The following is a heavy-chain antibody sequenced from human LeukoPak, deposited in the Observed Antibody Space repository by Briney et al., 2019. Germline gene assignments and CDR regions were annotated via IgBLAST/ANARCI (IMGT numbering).Heavy chain of an antibody. Sequence: PSETLSLTCAVSGYSISSGYYWGWIRQPPGKGLEWIGSIYYSGSTYYNPSLKSRVTISVDTSKNQFSLKLSSVTAADTAVYYCATLSFDSSSFLDYWGQGTLVTVSS. D-gene: IGHD6-13*01. V-gene: IGHV4-38-2*01. J-gene: IGHJ4*02. CDR3: ATLSFDSSSFLDY. CDR1: GYSISSGYY. CDR2: IYYSGST.